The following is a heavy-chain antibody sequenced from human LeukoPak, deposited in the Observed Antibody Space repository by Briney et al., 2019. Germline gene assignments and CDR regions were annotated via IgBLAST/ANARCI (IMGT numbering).Heavy chain of an antibody. Sequence: PGGSLRLSCAASGFTVSSNYMSWVRQAPGKGLEWVSVIYSGGSTYYADSVKGRFTISRDNSKNTLYLQMNSLRAEDTAVYYCAKALVGATIVDYYMDVWGKGTTVTVSS. CDR2: IYSGGST. CDR3: AKALVGATIVDYYMDV. V-gene: IGHV3-53*01. D-gene: IGHD1-26*01. CDR1: GFTVSSNY. J-gene: IGHJ6*03.